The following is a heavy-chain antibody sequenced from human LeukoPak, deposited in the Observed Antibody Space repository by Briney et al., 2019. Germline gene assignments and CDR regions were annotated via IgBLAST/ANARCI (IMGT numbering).Heavy chain of an antibody. CDR1: GFTFSSYS. Sequence: GGSLRLSCAASGFTFSSYSMNWVRQAPGKGLEWVSYISLGGDTIYYAGSVRGRFTISRDAAGNSLYLQMNSLRGEDTAVYYCAKADSARGVTLKTTIDYWGQGTLATVSS. D-gene: IGHD1-14*01. V-gene: IGHV3-48*01. CDR2: ISLGGDTI. J-gene: IGHJ4*02. CDR3: AKADSARGVTLKTTIDY.